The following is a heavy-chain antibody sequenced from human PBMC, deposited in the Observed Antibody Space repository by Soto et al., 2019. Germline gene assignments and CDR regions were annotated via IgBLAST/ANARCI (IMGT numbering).Heavy chain of an antibody. CDR3: PRGGSIVVATRRLMDV. CDR1: GGSIRSYC. Sequence: QVQLQESGPTLVKPSETLSLTCTVSGGSIRSYCWTWIRQRPGEGLEWIGCICNSWTTNYHPSLNPRLAISIDTPKNQLSSQLSSVTVADTPFYYCPRGGSIVVATRRLMDVSGKRTTVTVSS. V-gene: IGHV4-59*03. CDR2: ICNSWTT. D-gene: IGHD3-22*01. J-gene: IGHJ6*03.